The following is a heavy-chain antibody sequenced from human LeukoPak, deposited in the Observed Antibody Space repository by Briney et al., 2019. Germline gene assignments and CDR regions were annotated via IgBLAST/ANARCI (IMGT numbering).Heavy chain of an antibody. CDR3: ARDSLVHSSGWRRRDYYGMDV. J-gene: IGHJ6*02. V-gene: IGHV1-69*01. Sequence: GASVTVSCKASGGTFSSYAISWVRQAPGRGLEWMGGIIPIFGTANYAQKFQGRVTITADESTSTAYMELSSLRSEDTAVYYCARDSLVHSSGWRRRDYYGMDVWGQGTTVTVSS. D-gene: IGHD6-19*01. CDR1: GGTFSSYA. CDR2: IIPIFGTA.